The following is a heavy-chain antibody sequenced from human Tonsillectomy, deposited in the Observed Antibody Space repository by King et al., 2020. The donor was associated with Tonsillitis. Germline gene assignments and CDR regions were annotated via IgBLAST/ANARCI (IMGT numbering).Heavy chain of an antibody. CDR1: GITLSRYG. CDR3: ADIYGEGSLG. J-gene: IGHJ4*02. D-gene: IGHD3-10*01. V-gene: IGHV3-33*08. Sequence: VQLVESGGGVVQPGRSLRLSCAASGITLSRYGIHWVRQAPGKGLEWVAAIWYDGSNKYYEDSVKGRFTISRDNSKNTVYLQMNSLRAEDTVVYYCADIYGEGSLGWGQGTLVTVSS. CDR2: IWYDGSNK.